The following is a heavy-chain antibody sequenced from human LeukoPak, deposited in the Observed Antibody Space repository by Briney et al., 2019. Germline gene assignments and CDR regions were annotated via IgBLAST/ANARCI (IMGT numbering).Heavy chain of an antibody. CDR1: GFTFSSYG. V-gene: IGHV3-23*01. D-gene: IGHD1-20*01. J-gene: IGHJ4*02. CDR2: ISGSGGST. CDR3: AKSRFGKWNEGGGPLV. Sequence: GGTLRLSCAASGFTFSSYGMSWVRQAPGKGLEWVSAISGSGGSTYYADSVKGRFTISRDNSKNTLYLQMNSLRAEDTAVYYCAKSRFGKWNEGGGPLVWGEGALVTVSP.